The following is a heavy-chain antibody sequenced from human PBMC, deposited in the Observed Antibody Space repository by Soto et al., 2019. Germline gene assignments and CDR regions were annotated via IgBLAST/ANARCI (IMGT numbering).Heavy chain of an antibody. J-gene: IGHJ3*02. CDR3: ARHLIAADAFDI. V-gene: IGHV4-39*01. Sequence: QLQLQESGPGLVKPSETLSLTCTVSGGSISSSSYYWGWIRQPPGKGLEWIGSIYYSGSTYYNPSLKSRVPISVDTSKNQFSLKLSSVTAADTAVYYCARHLIAADAFDIWGQGTMVTVSS. CDR2: IYYSGST. CDR1: GGSISSSSYY. D-gene: IGHD6-13*01.